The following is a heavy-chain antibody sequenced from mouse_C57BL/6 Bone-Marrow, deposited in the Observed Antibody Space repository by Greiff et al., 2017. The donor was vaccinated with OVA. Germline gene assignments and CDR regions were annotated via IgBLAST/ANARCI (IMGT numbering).Heavy chain of an antibody. CDR1: GFTFSDYG. J-gene: IGHJ4*01. V-gene: IGHV5-17*01. CDR2: ISSGSSTL. CDR3: ARDGYYAMDY. D-gene: IGHD2-3*01. Sequence: EVHLVESGGGLVKPGGSLKLSCAASGFTFSDYGLHWVRQAPEKGLEWVAYISSGSSTLYYADTVKGRFTISRDNAKNTLFLQMTSLRSEDTAMYYCARDGYYAMDYWGQGTSVTVSS.